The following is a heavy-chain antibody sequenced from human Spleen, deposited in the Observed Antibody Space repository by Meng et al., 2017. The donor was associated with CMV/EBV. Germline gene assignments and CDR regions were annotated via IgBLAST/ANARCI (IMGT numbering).Heavy chain of an antibody. CDR2: IYYSGST. CDR3: AKDERPYESSDYYWFDY. J-gene: IGHJ4*02. V-gene: IGHV4-39*07. CDR1: GVSISRSSYY. Sequence: QLQLQESGPGLVKPSETLPLPSTFSGVSISRSSYYWGWIRQPSGKGLEWMGSIYYSGSTYYNPSLKSRVTISVDTSKNQFSLKRSSVTAADTAVYYCAKDERPYESSDYYWFDYWGQGTLVTVSS. D-gene: IGHD3-22*01.